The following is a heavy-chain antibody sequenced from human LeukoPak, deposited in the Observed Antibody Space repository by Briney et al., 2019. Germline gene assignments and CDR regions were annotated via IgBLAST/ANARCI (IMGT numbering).Heavy chain of an antibody. V-gene: IGHV3-20*04. J-gene: IGHJ4*02. D-gene: IGHD5-12*01. CDR1: GFIFDDYG. Sequence: GGSLRLSCAASGFIFDDYGMSWVRQAPGKGLEWVSSINWSGGSTGYADSVKGRLTISRDKAKNSLYLQMSSLRAEDTALSYCARAARYSAYHFDYWGQGTLVTVSS. CDR3: ARAARYSAYHFDY. CDR2: INWSGGST.